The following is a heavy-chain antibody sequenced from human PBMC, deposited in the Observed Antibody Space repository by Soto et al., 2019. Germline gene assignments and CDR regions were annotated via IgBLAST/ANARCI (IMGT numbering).Heavy chain of an antibody. D-gene: IGHD3-16*01. CDR2: IDPSDSYT. V-gene: IGHV5-10-1*01. J-gene: IGHJ6*02. Sequence: EVQLVQSGAEVKKPGESLRISCKGSGYSFTSYWVSWVRQMPGKGLEWMGRIDPSDSYTNYSPSFQGHVTISADKSITTAYLTWSSLKASANATFYCARHDGVWSQGTTVTVSS. CDR1: GYSFTSYW. CDR3: ARHDGV.